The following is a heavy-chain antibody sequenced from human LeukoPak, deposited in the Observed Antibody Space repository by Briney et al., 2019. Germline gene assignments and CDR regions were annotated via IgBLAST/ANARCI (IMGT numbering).Heavy chain of an antibody. CDR1: GFTVSSNY. D-gene: IGHD3-3*01. V-gene: IGHV3-53*04. CDR3: ARAQAFRGYYTQTEHYYYYYGMDV. J-gene: IGHJ6*02. Sequence: GGSLRLSCAASGFTVSSNYMSWVRQAPGKGLEWVSVIYSGGSTYYADSAKGRFTISRHNSKNTLYLQMNSLRAEDTAVYYCARAQAFRGYYTQTEHYYYYYGMDVWGQGTTVTVSS. CDR2: IYSGGST.